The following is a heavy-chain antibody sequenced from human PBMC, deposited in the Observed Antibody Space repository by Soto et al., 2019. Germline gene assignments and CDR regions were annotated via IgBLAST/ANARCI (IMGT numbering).Heavy chain of an antibody. D-gene: IGHD6-19*01. CDR3: ATPSDSSGWYLVSY. CDR1: GFTFSSYV. Sequence: GGSLRLSCAASGFTFSSYVMHWVRQAPGKGLEWVAVISYDGSKKYYADSVKGRFTVSRDNSKNTLYLQMNSLRAEDTAVYYCATPSDSSGWYLVSYWGLGTLVTVSS. CDR2: ISYDGSKK. J-gene: IGHJ4*02. V-gene: IGHV3-30-3*01.